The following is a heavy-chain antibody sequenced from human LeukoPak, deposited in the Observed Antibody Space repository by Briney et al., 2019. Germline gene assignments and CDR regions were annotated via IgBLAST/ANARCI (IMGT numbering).Heavy chain of an antibody. D-gene: IGHD3-22*01. CDR1: GYTFTSYG. CDR3: ARDGDYDSSGYSPYWYFDL. J-gene: IGHJ2*01. V-gene: IGHV1-18*01. CDR2: ISAYNGNT. Sequence: ASVKVSCKASGYTFTSYGISWVRQAPGQGLEWMGWISAYNGNTNYAQKLQGRVTMTTDTSTSTVYMELSSLRSEDTAVYYCARDGDYDSSGYSPYWYFDLWGRGTLVTVSS.